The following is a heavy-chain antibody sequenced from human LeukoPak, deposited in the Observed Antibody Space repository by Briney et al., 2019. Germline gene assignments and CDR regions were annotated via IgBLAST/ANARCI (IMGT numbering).Heavy chain of an antibody. J-gene: IGHJ4*02. V-gene: IGHV4-39*01. Sequence: SETLSLTCTVSGGSISSSSYYWGWIRQPPGKGLEWIGSIYYSGSTYYNPSLKSRVTISVDTSKNQFSLKLSSVTAADTAVYSCARGEGIVVVPAAMVPFDYWGQGTLVTVSS. D-gene: IGHD2-2*01. CDR3: ARGEGIVVVPAAMVPFDY. CDR2: IYYSGST. CDR1: GGSISSSSYY.